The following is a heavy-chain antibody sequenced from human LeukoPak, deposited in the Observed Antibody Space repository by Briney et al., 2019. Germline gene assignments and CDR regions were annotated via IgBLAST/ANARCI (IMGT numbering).Heavy chain of an antibody. J-gene: IGHJ3*02. V-gene: IGHV4-30-4*01. D-gene: IGHD3-22*01. CDR2: IYYSGST. CDR1: GGSISSGDYY. Sequence: KTSETLSLTCTVSGGSISSGDYYWSWIRQPPGKGLEWIGYIYYSGSTYYNPTLKSRVTISVDTSKNQFSLKLSSVTAADTAVYYCAREATYYYDSSGYYDAFDIWGQWTMVTVSS. CDR3: AREATYYYDSSGYYDAFDI.